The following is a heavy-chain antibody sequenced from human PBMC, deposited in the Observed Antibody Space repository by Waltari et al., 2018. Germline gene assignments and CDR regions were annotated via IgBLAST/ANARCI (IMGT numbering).Heavy chain of an antibody. CDR1: GFTLRNYW. J-gene: IGHJ4*02. Sequence: EVQLVESGGGLAHPGGSLTLSCVGSGFTLRNYWMTWVRQAPGKGLEWVATMNKDGRERYYVDSVRGRFIISKDDAKNSLSLEMNILAVEDTAIYYCARDSPDKHWKFFGNDHWGQGTLVNVSP. D-gene: IGHD1-1*01. V-gene: IGHV3-7*01. CDR3: ARDSPDKHWKFFGNDH. CDR2: MNKDGRER.